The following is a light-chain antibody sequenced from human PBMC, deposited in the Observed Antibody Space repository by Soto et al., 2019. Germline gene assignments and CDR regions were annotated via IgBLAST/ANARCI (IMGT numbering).Light chain of an antibody. CDR3: QQYKSWPPIT. CDR1: QSLNTD. V-gene: IGKV3-15*01. J-gene: IGKJ5*01. Sequence: EILMTQSPDSLSVSPGETATLSCRASQSLNTDLAWYQQKPGQAPRLLRYGASTRATGISTRFSGGGSGTEFTLTISGLQSEDSAVYYCQQYKSWPPITFAQGTRLEI. CDR2: GAS.